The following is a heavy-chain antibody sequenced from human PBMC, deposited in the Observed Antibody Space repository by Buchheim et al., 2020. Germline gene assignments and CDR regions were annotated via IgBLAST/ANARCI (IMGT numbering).Heavy chain of an antibody. CDR3: ARVVAGPTTNYDFWSGPGAYYYYYYMDV. CDR2: IIPIFGTA. D-gene: IGHD3-3*01. Sequence: QVQLVQSGAEVKKPGSSVKVSCKAPGGTFSSYAISWVRQAPGQGLEWMGGIIPIFGTANYAQKFQGRVTITADESTSTAYMELSSLRSEDTAVYYCARVVAGPTTNYDFWSGPGAYYYYYYMDVWGKGTT. V-gene: IGHV1-69*01. J-gene: IGHJ6*03. CDR1: GGTFSSYA.